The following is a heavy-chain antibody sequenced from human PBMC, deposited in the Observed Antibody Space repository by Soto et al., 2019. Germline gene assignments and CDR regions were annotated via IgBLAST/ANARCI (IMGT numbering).Heavy chain of an antibody. CDR1: GYTFTGYY. D-gene: IGHD2-2*01. V-gene: IGHV1-2*04. Sequence: GASVKVSCKASGYTFTGYYMHWVRQAPGQGLEWMRWINPNSGGTNYAQKFQGWVTMTRDTSISTAYMELSRLKSDDTAVYYCARSDYCISTSCYYRPGSVWVAFDIWGQGTMVTVS. CDR2: INPNSGGT. CDR3: ARSDYCISTSCYYRPGSVWVAFDI. J-gene: IGHJ3*02.